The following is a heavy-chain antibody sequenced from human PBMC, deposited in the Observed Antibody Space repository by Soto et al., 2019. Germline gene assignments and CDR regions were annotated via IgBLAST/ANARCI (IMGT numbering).Heavy chain of an antibody. J-gene: IGHJ6*02. CDR2: IIPILGMA. V-gene: IGHV1-69*08. Sequence: QVQLVQSGAEVKKPGSSVKVSCKASGGTFSSYTISWVRQAPGQGLEWMGRIIPILGMANYAQKFQGRVTITADKSTSTAYMELSSLRSEDTAVYYCARDGVVPAAINYYYGMDVWGQGTTVTVSS. CDR3: ARDGVVPAAINYYYGMDV. CDR1: GGTFSSYT. D-gene: IGHD2-2*01.